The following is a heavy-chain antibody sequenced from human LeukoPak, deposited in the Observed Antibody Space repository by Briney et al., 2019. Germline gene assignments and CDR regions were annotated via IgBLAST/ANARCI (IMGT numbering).Heavy chain of an antibody. CDR3: AKDLQWELRGDAFDI. Sequence: QPGGSLRLSCAASGFTFSSYWMNWVRQAPGKGLEWVSGISWNSGSIGYADSVKGRFTISRDNAKNSLYLQMNSLRAEDTALYYCAKDLQWELRGDAFDIWGQGTMVTVSS. CDR2: ISWNSGSI. J-gene: IGHJ3*02. V-gene: IGHV3-9*01. CDR1: GFTFSSYW. D-gene: IGHD1-26*01.